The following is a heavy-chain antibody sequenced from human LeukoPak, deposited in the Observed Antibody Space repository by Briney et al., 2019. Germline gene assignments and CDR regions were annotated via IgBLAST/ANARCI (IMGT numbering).Heavy chain of an antibody. CDR3: SGHGSSSY. CDR1: GFTVHNNG. D-gene: IGHD6-13*01. CDR2: ISGGGNT. J-gene: IGHJ4*02. Sequence: GGSLRLSCAASGFTVHNNGLSWFRQAPGKGLEWVSDISGGGNTYYAESVKGRFTISRDNSKNTLYLQMNSLRAEDTALYYASGHGSSSYWGQGTLVAVSS. V-gene: IGHV3-23*01.